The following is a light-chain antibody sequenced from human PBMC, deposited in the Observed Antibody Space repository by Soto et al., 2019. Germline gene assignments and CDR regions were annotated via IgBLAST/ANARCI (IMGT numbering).Light chain of an antibody. CDR1: QSISCY. CDR3: QQSYSATRT. CDR2: AAF. J-gene: IGKJ2*02. Sequence: DIQTTQSPPSLSASVGDRVTITCRTSQSISCYLNWYQQKLGKDPKLLIYAAFRLKSGVPSRFSGTASGPDFTLTISSLQPEDFATDYCQQSYSATRTFGQGTKVQIK. V-gene: IGKV1-39*01.